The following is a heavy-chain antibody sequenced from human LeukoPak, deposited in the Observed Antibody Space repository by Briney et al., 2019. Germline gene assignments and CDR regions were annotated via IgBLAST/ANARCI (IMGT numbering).Heavy chain of an antibody. CDR3: ASLAAAGHFDY. Sequence: SVKVSSKASGGTFSSYTISWVRQAPAQGLEWMGRIIPILGIANYAQNFQGRVTITADKTTSTAYMELSSPRSEDTAVYYCASLAAAGHFDYWGQGTLVTVSS. D-gene: IGHD6-13*01. V-gene: IGHV1-69*02. J-gene: IGHJ4*02. CDR2: IIPILGIA. CDR1: GGTFSSYT.